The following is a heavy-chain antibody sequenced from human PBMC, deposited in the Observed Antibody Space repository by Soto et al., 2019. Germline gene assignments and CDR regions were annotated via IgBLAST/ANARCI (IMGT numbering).Heavy chain of an antibody. CDR3: ARVPGYCSGGSCYSQYFQR. CDR1: GFTFNSYS. D-gene: IGHD2-15*01. Sequence: EVQLVESGGGLVQPGGSLRLSCAASGFTFNSYSMNWVRQAPGKGLEWVSYINSGSSTMYYADSVKGRFTISRDSAKNSLYLQMNSLRAEDTAVYYCARVPGYCSGGSCYSQYFQRWGQGTLVTVSS. J-gene: IGHJ1*01. CDR2: INSGSSTM. V-gene: IGHV3-48*01.